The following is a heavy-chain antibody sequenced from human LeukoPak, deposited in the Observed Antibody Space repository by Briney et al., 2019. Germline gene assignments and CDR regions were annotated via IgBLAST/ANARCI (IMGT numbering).Heavy chain of an antibody. D-gene: IGHD2-2*01. J-gene: IGHJ6*03. V-gene: IGHV3-74*01. CDR2: INSGGSST. CDR1: RFTYSRYW. CDR3: AGVMADIVVVPAAMLYYYYYMDV. Sequence: GGPQRLPCAASRFTYSRYWMHWLRHAPGKGLVWVSRINSGGSSTSYADSVKGRFTISRDNAKNTLYLQMNSLRAEDTAVYYCAGVMADIVVVPAAMLYYYYYMDVWGKGATVTVSS.